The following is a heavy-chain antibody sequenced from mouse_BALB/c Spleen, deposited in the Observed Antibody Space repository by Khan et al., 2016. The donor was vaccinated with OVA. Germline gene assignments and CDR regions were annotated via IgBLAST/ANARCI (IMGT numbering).Heavy chain of an antibody. CDR3: ARSGYFAWFGY. Sequence: VQLQQSGAELVRPGALVKLSCKAPGFNIKDYYIHWVKQRPEQGLEWIGWIDPENGKSIYDPKFQDKASITADTSSNTAYLQLSSLTSEDTAVCYCARSGYFAWFGYWGQGTLVTVSA. CDR1: GFNIKDYY. CDR2: IDPENGKS. V-gene: IGHV14-1*02. J-gene: IGHJ3*01.